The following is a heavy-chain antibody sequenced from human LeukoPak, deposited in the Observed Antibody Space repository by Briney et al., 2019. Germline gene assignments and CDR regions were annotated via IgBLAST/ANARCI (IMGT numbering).Heavy chain of an antibody. Sequence: GESLKISCKGSGSSFTSYWIGWVRQMPGKGLEWMGIIYPGDSDTRYSPSFQGQVTISADKSISTAYQQWSSLKASDTAMYYCARRAVGATQGSYYFDYWGQGTLVTVSS. V-gene: IGHV5-51*01. D-gene: IGHD1-26*01. CDR1: GSSFTSYW. CDR3: ARRAVGATQGSYYFDY. CDR2: IYPGDSDT. J-gene: IGHJ4*02.